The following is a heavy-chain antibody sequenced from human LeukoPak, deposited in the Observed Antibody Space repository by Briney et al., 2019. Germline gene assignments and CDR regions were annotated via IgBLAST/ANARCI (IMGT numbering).Heavy chain of an antibody. J-gene: IGHJ5*02. CDR2: IYDSGNT. CDR1: GGSIISSSYY. Sequence: SETLSLTCTVSGGSIISSSYYWGWIRQPPGKGLEWIGTIYDSGNTNYSPSLRSRLTISVDTSRNQFSLKLSSVTAADTAVYYCARHDCDSSRCSVNWFDPWGQGTLVTVSS. CDR3: ARHDCDSSRCSVNWFDP. D-gene: IGHD2/OR15-2a*01. V-gene: IGHV4-39*01.